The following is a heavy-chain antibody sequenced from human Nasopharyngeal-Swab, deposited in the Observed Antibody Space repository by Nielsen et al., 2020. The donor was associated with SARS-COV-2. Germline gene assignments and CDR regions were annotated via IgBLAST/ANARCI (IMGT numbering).Heavy chain of an antibody. Sequence: PGGSLRLSCAASGFTFSSYAISWVRQAPGKGLEWVSVISGSDHTTYYADSVKGRFTISRDNSKNTVNLQMNSLRVEDTAIYYCAKDRDSGDDSDDYYHYYGMDVWGQGTTVTVFS. CDR2: ISGSDHTT. CDR1: GFTFSSYA. V-gene: IGHV3-23*01. J-gene: IGHJ6*02. D-gene: IGHD5-12*01. CDR3: AKDRDSGDDSDDYYHYYGMDV.